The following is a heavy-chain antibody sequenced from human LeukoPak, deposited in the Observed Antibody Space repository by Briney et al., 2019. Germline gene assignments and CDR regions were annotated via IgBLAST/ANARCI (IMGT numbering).Heavy chain of an antibody. CDR2: ISYDGSNK. V-gene: IGHV3-30-3*02. Sequence: PGGSLRLSCAASGFTFSSYAMHWVRQAPGKGLEWVAVISYDGSNKYYADSVKGRFTISRDNSKNTLYLQMNSLRAEDTAVYYCAKSGRAAGFDYWGQGTLVTVSS. D-gene: IGHD6-13*01. CDR1: GFTFSSYA. J-gene: IGHJ4*02. CDR3: AKSGRAAGFDY.